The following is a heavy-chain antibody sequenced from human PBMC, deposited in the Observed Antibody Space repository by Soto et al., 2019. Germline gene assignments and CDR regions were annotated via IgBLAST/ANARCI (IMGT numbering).Heavy chain of an antibody. J-gene: IGHJ5*02. CDR2: IIPIFGTA. CDR1: GGTFSSYA. CDR3: ARNLRDTIFGVVINPFDP. D-gene: IGHD3-3*01. Sequence: SVKVSCKASGGTFSSYAISWVRQAPGQGLEWMGGIIPIFGTANYAQKFQGRVTITADKSTSTAYMELSSLRSEDTAVYYCARNLRDTIFGVVINPFDPWGQGTRGTVS. V-gene: IGHV1-69*06.